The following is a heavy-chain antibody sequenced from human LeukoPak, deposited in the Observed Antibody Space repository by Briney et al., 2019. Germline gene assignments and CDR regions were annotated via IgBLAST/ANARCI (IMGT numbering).Heavy chain of an antibody. CDR1: GYTFTSYG. CDR3: ARDIYHDYGDCEPLDY. CDR2: ISAYNGNT. Sequence: ASVKVSCKASGYTFTSYGISWVRQAPGQGLEWMGWISAYNGNTNYAQKLQGRVTMTTDTSTSTAYMELRSLRSDDTAVYYCARDIYHDYGDCEPLDYWGQGTLVTVSS. V-gene: IGHV1-18*01. J-gene: IGHJ4*02. D-gene: IGHD4-17*01.